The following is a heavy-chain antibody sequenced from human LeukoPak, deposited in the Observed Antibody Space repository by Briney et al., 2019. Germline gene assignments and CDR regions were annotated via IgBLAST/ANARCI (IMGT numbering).Heavy chain of an antibody. J-gene: IGHJ6*02. CDR2: ISSSSSYI. V-gene: IGHV3-21*01. CDR3: AREGSGYYYSMDV. D-gene: IGHD3-10*01. CDR1: GFTFSSYS. Sequence: MAGGSLRLSCAASGFTFSSYSMNWVRQAPGKGLEWVSSISSSSSYIYYADSVKGRFTISRDNAKNSLYLQMNSLRAEDTAVYYCAREGSGYYYSMDVWGQGTTVTVSS.